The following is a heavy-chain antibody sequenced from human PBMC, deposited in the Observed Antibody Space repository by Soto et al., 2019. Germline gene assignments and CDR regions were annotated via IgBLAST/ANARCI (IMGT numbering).Heavy chain of an antibody. CDR1: GFTLTTYT. V-gene: IGHV3-21*01. Sequence: GGSLRLSCVASGFTLTTYTMNWVRQAPGMGLEWIASINGRGNYKYYTDSVEGRFTISRDNAENSLYLHMNSLGAEDTAVYYCAREDGVVGATSAFDYWGQGTLVTVSS. CDR3: AREDGVVGATSAFDY. CDR2: INGRGNYK. J-gene: IGHJ4*02. D-gene: IGHD1-26*01.